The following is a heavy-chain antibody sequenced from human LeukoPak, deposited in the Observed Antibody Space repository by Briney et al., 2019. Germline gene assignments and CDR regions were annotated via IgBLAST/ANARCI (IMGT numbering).Heavy chain of an antibody. CDR3: ARGGSSWYLGGVGY. J-gene: IGHJ4*02. CDR2: ISSGSSYI. V-gene: IGHV3-21*01. Sequence: TGGSLRLSCAASGFTFSSYSMNWVRQAPGKGLEWVSSISSGSSYIYYADSVKGRFTISRDNAKNSLYLQMNSLRAEDTAVYYCARGGSSWYLGGVGYWGQGTLVTVSS. D-gene: IGHD6-13*01. CDR1: GFTFSSYS.